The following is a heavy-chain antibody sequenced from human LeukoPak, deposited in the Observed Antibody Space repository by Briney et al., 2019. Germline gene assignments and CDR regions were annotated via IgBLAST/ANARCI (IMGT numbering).Heavy chain of an antibody. J-gene: IGHJ4*02. CDR3: ARTDCSGGSCYPYYFDY. V-gene: IGHV3-30-3*01. CDR2: ISYDGSNK. CDR1: GFTFSSYA. D-gene: IGHD2-15*01. Sequence: GGSLRLSCAASGFTFSSYAMHWVRQAPGKGLEWVAVISYDGSNKYYADSVKGRFTISRDNSKNTLYLQMNSLRAEDTAVYYCARTDCSGGSCYPYYFDYWGQGTLVTVSS.